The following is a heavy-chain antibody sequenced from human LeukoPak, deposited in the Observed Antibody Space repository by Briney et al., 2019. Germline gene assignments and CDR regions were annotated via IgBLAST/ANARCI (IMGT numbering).Heavy chain of an antibody. CDR1: GFTFSSCR. Sequence: GGSLRLSCAASGFTFSSCRVCWLRQAQGKGLVWVVNIKQDGSEKHYVDSVKGRFTISRDNATNSLYLQMNSLRDEDTAVYYCTTSYSSSWYASGTDYWGEGTLVTVSS. J-gene: IGHJ4*02. CDR3: TTSYSSSWYASGTDY. V-gene: IGHV3-7*01. D-gene: IGHD6-13*01. CDR2: IKQDGSEK.